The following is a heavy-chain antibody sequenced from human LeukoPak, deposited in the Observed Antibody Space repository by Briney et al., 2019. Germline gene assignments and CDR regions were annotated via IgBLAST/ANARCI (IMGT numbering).Heavy chain of an antibody. CDR2: ISSSSSYI. D-gene: IGHD1-26*01. V-gene: IGHV3-21*01. CDR1: GFTFSSYS. CDR3: ARGGFRYGMDV. J-gene: IGHJ6*02. Sequence: GGSLRLSCAASGFTFSSYSMNWVRQAPGEGLEWVSSISSSSSYIYYADSVKGRFTISRDNAKNSLYLQMNSLRAEDTAVYYCARGGFRYGMDVWGQGTTVTVSS.